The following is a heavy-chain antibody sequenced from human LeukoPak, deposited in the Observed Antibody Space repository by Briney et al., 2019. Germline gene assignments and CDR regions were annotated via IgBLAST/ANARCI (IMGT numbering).Heavy chain of an antibody. D-gene: IGHD2-2*01. CDR3: ARDKGAAAMRWFDP. V-gene: IGHV3-48*01. CDR1: GFTFSSYS. Sequence: GGSLGLSCAASGFTFSSYSMNWVRQAPGKGLEWVSYISSSSSTIYYADSVKGRFTISRDNAKNSLYLQMNSLRAEDTAVYYCARDKGAAAMRWFDPWGQGTLVTVSS. CDR2: ISSSSSTI. J-gene: IGHJ5*02.